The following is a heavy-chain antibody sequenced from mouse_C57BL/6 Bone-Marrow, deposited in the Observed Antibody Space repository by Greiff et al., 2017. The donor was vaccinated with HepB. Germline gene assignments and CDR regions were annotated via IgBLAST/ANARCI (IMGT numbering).Heavy chain of an antibody. D-gene: IGHD2-4*01. J-gene: IGHJ4*01. CDR2: IDPANGNT. Sequence: VQLQQSVAELVRPGASVKLSCTASGFNIKNTYMHWVKQRPEQGLEWIGRIDPANGNTKYAPKFRGKATITADTSSNTAYLQLSSLTSEDTAIYYCARCNYDYDVGLSYAIDYWGQGTAVTVSS. V-gene: IGHV14-3*01. CDR3: ARCNYDYDVGLSYAIDY. CDR1: GFNIKNTY.